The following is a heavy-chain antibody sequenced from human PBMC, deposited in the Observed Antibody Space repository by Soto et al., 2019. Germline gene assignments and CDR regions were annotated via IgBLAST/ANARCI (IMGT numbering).Heavy chain of an antibody. V-gene: IGHV4-59*01. Sequence: QVQLQESGPGLVKPSETLSLTCTVSGGSISRYYWSWIRQPPGKGLEWIGYMYNTGSTVYNPSFNSRDTISVDTSKNQFSLKLNSVTAADTAVYYCARDLWGYCGTDCYPLDVWGQGTTVTVSS. CDR1: GGSISRYY. J-gene: IGHJ6*02. CDR2: MYNTGST. CDR3: ARDLWGYCGTDCYPLDV. D-gene: IGHD2-21*02.